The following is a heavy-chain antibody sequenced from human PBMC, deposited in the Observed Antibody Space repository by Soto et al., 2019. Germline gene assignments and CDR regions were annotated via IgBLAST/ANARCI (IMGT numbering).Heavy chain of an antibody. Sequence: SETLSLTCAVYGGSFSGYYWSWILQPPGKGLEWIGEINQSGSTNYNPSLKSRVTISVDTSKNQFSLKLSSVTAADTAVYYCARTYSSSWSPFDDWGQGTLVTVSS. J-gene: IGHJ4*02. CDR1: GGSFSGYY. V-gene: IGHV4-34*01. CDR2: INQSGST. D-gene: IGHD6-13*01. CDR3: ARTYSSSWSPFDD.